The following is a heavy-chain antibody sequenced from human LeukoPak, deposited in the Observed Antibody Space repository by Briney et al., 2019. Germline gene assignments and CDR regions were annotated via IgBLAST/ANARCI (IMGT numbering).Heavy chain of an antibody. D-gene: IGHD6-13*01. CDR3: ARDRTAAPGAPWWFDP. J-gene: IGHJ5*02. CDR1: GSTFSTYS. Sequence: PGGSLRLSCAASGSTFSTYSMNWVRQAPGKGLEWVSSISSSSSTIYYADSVKGRFTISRDNAKTSLYLQMNSLRAEDTAVYYCARDRTAAPGAPWWFDPWGQGTLVTVSS. CDR2: ISSSSSTI. V-gene: IGHV3-48*01.